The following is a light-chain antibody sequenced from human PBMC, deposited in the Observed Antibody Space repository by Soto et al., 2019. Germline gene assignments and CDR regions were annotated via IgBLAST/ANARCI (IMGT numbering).Light chain of an antibody. CDR2: GAS. J-gene: IGKJ1*01. CDR1: QSRTRN. CDR3: QQYDKWPRA. Sequence: EILMTPSPATPSVAPGERLTLSWRASQSRTRNLALYLHQSGLSPRRRVYGASARATGIPDRFSGGGSGAEYTLTISSLQSEDFAVYHCQQYDKWPRAFGQGTKEDSK. V-gene: IGKV3-15*01.